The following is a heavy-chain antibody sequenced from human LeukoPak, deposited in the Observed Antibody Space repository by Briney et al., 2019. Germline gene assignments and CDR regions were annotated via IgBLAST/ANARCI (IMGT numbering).Heavy chain of an antibody. CDR1: GFSFDDYA. CDR3: AKHVTTGHDAFDI. D-gene: IGHD4-11*01. Sequence: PGGSLRLSCAASGFSFDDYAMSWVRQAPGKGLEWVSGINWNSGSIGYADSVKGRFTISRDNAKNSLYLQMNSLRAEDTAVYYCAKHVTTGHDAFDIWGQGTMVTVSS. CDR2: INWNSGSI. J-gene: IGHJ3*02. V-gene: IGHV3-20*04.